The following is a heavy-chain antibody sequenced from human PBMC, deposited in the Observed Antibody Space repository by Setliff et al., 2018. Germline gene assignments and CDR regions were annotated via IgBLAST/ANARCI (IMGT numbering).Heavy chain of an antibody. Sequence: GASVKVSCKASGYTFTGDLLHWVRQAPGQGLEWMGWINPNSGGTNYAQKFQGRVTMTRDTSISTAYMELSRLRSDDAAVYYCARLTEERWQQLAPNWFDPWGQGTLVTVSS. CDR3: ARLTEERWQQLAPNWFDP. V-gene: IGHV1-2*02. CDR2: INPNSGGT. D-gene: IGHD3-9*01. J-gene: IGHJ5*02. CDR1: GYTFTGDL.